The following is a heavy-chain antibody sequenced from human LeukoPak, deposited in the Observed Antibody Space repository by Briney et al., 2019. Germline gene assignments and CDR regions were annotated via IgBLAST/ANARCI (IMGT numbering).Heavy chain of an antibody. CDR1: GFTFSSYA. Sequence: GGSLRLSCAASGFTFSSYAMSWVRQAPGKGLEWVSAISGSGGSTYYADSVKGRFTISRDNSKNTLYLQMNSLRAEDTAVYYCAKTHGVVPAAKGLRVTYYFDYWGQGTLVTVSS. J-gene: IGHJ4*02. D-gene: IGHD2-2*01. CDR2: ISGSGGST. CDR3: AKTHGVVPAAKGLRVTYYFDY. V-gene: IGHV3-23*01.